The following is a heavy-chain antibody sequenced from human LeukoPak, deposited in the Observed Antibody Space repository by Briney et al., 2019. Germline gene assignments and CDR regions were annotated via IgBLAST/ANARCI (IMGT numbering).Heavy chain of an antibody. CDR1: GGSISSGNW. J-gene: IGHJ5*02. CDR2: IYHSGST. V-gene: IGHV4-4*02. Sequence: SETLSLACAVSGGSISSGNWWSWVRQPPGKGLEWIGEIYHSGSTNYSPSLKSRVTMSVDKSKNQFSLELSSVTAADTAVYYCARDRPYGDYARNWFDPWGQGTLVTVSS. CDR3: ARDRPYGDYARNWFDP. D-gene: IGHD4-17*01.